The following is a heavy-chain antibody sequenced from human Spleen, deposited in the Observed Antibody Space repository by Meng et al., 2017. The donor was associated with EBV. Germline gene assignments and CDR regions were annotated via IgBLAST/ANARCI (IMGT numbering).Heavy chain of an antibody. J-gene: IGHJ5*02. CDR2: TYYRSKWYN. CDR3: VGVGSTISTDWFDT. D-gene: IGHD3-9*01. V-gene: IGHV6-1*01. CDR1: GDSVSNINGG. Sequence: QGQPQQSGPGPVKPLPNLSLTRAISGDSVSNINGGWNWIRQSPSRGLEWLGRTYYRSKWYNDYAVSVKGRITINPDTTKNQVSLQLNSVTPEDTAVYYCVGVGSTISTDWFDTWGQGTLVTVSS.